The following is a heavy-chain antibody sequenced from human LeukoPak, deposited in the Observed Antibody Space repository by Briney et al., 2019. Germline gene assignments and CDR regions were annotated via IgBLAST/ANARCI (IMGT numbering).Heavy chain of an antibody. D-gene: IGHD6-13*01. Sequence: GASVKVSCKASGYTFTSYDINWVRQATGQGLEWVGWMNPNSGNTGYAQKFQGRVTMTRNTSISTAYMELSRLRSDDTAVYYCARVGYTAAAGLDYWGQGTLVTVSS. J-gene: IGHJ4*02. CDR1: GYTFTSYD. CDR3: ARVGYTAAAGLDY. CDR2: MNPNSGNT. V-gene: IGHV1-8*01.